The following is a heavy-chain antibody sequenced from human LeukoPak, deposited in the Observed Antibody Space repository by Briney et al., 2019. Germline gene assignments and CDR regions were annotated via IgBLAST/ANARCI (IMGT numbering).Heavy chain of an antibody. CDR1: GGSFSGYY. V-gene: IGHV4-34*01. CDR3: AGGRGGKPLDY. D-gene: IGHD4-23*01. Sequence: SETLSLTCAVYGGSFSGYYWSWIRQPPGKGLEWIGEIDHGGSTNYNPSLKSRVTVSVDTPKYQFSLKLASVTAADTAVYYCAGGRGGKPLDYWGQGTLVTVSS. CDR2: IDHGGST. J-gene: IGHJ4*02.